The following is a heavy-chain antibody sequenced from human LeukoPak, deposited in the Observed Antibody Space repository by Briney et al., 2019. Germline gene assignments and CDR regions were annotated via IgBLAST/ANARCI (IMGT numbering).Heavy chain of an antibody. Sequence: GRSLRLSCAASGFTLSSYWMHWVRHAPGKGLVWVSRIKSDGRTNYADSVKGRFTISRDNAKNTVSLQMNSLRAEDTGVYYCARAPSEIGGYYPEYFRHWGQGTLVIVSS. CDR2: IKSDGRT. J-gene: IGHJ1*01. D-gene: IGHD3-22*01. CDR3: ARAPSEIGGYYPEYFRH. V-gene: IGHV3-74*01. CDR1: GFTLSSYW.